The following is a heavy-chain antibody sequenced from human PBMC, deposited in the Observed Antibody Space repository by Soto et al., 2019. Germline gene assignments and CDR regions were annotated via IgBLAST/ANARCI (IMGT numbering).Heavy chain of an antibody. CDR2: ISGSGGST. Sequence: GGSLRLSCAASGFTFSSYAMSWVRQAPGKGLEWVSAISGSGGSTYYADSVKGRFTISRDNSKNTLYLQMNSLRAEDTAVYYCAKDRRSAYDSRSWYCYYWGQGTLVTVSS. CDR3: AKDRRSAYDSRSWYCYY. J-gene: IGHJ4*02. V-gene: IGHV3-23*01. D-gene: IGHD6-13*01. CDR1: GFTFSSYA.